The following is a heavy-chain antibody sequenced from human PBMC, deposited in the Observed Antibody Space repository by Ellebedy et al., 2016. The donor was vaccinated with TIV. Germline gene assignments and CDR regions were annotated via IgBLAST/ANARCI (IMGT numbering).Heavy chain of an antibody. CDR2: IKQDGSDK. D-gene: IGHD6-19*01. V-gene: IGHV3-7*01. CDR1: GFSFSSYW. Sequence: GESLKISCAASGFSFSSYWMSWVRQAPGKGLEWVASIKQDGSDKRYVDSVKGRFPISRDNAKNSLYLQMSSLSAEDTALYYCARDQGWAVAGTTRFDCWGQGTLVTVSS. J-gene: IGHJ4*02. CDR3: ARDQGWAVAGTTRFDC.